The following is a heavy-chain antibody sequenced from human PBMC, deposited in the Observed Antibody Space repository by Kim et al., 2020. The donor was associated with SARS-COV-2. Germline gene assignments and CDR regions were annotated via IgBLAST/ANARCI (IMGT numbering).Heavy chain of an antibody. D-gene: IGHD2-2*01. CDR3: ARSPYQLANYYFYMDA. J-gene: IGHJ6*03. Sequence: GGSLRLSCAASGFTFRSYELNWVRQAPGKGLEWISYISGSGGSTSYGDSVRGRFTVSRDNAKNSLFLQMDSLKAEDTAVYYCARSPYQLANYYFYMDAWG. CDR2: ISGSGGST. V-gene: IGHV3-48*03. CDR1: GFTFRSYE.